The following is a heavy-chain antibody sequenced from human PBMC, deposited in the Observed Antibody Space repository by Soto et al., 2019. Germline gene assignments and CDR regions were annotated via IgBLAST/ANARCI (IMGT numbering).Heavy chain of an antibody. D-gene: IGHD3-10*01. CDR2: IDQSGST. J-gene: IGHJ5*02. V-gene: IGHV4-34*01. CDR3: AGGRDLVVRGVMIWFDP. Sequence: QVQLQQWGAGLLKSSETLSLTCAVYGGSFSGYYWNWLRQPPGEGLEWIGKIDQSGSTNYNPSLKSGVTMSVYRYRSQFSLKLPSVNAMDTAVYYCAGGRDLVVRGVMIWFDPWGQGALVTVS. CDR1: GGSFSGYY.